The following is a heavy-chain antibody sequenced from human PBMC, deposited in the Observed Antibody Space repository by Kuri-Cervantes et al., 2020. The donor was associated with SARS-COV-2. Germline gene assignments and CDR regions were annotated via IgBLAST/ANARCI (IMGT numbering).Heavy chain of an antibody. CDR2: IYSGGST. J-gene: IGHJ5*02. CDR1: GFTFCSYA. V-gene: IGHV3-66*02. D-gene: IGHD6-19*01. Sequence: GESLKISCVVSGFTFCSYAMSWVRQAPGKGLEWVSVIYSGGSTYYADSVKGRFTISRDNSKNTLYLQMNSLRAEDTAVYYCARDLAAVAGGGWFDPWGQGTLVTVSS. CDR3: ARDLAAVAGGGWFDP.